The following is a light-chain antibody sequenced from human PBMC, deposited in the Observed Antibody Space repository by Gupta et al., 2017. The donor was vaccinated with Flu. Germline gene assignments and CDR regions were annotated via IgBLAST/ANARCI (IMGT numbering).Light chain of an antibody. CDR2: DVS. CDR3: CSYAGSYVV. Sequence: QSVTISCTGTRSDVGGYDYVSWYQQHPGKVPILLFFDVSKRPSVVPDLFSGSKSDNAASLTISGLQAEDAADYYCCSYAGSYVVFGGGTKVTIL. J-gene: IGLJ2*01. CDR1: RSDVGGYDY. V-gene: IGLV2-11*03.